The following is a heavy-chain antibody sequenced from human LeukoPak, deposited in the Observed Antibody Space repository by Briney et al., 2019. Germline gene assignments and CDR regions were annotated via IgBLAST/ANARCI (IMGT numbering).Heavy chain of an antibody. J-gene: IGHJ5*02. V-gene: IGHV4-30-2*01. CDR1: GGSISSGGYS. D-gene: IGHD2-2*02. CDR3: AGSLGYCSSTSCYKSGWFDP. Sequence: KPSETLSLTCAVSGGSISSGGYSWSWIRQPPGKGLEWIGYIYHSGSTYYNPSLKSRVTTSVDRSKNQFSLKLSSVTAADTAVYYCAGSLGYCSSTSCYKSGWFDPWGQGTLVTVSS. CDR2: IYHSGST.